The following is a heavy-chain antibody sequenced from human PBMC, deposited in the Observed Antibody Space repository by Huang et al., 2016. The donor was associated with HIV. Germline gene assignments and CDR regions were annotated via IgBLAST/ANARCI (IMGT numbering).Heavy chain of an antibody. CDR3: ARLIGSPAFYYGLDV. CDR2: LSPCDSDT. V-gene: IGHV5-51*01. D-gene: IGHD3-10*01. J-gene: IGHJ6*02. CDR1: GYRFRSNW. Sequence: EAQLVPSGAEVKKPGESLKTPGTGSGYRFRSNWIGWVRQMPGEGLEWMRILSPCDSDTRYSPSFQGEVTISAGKSINAADLQWSSLMASDTAVYYCARLIGSPAFYYGLDVWGQGTTVTVSS.